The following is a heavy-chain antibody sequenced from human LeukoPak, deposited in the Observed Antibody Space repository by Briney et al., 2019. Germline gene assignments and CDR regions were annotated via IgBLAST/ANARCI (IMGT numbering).Heavy chain of an antibody. J-gene: IGHJ6*03. CDR3: ARVRLERWGDYYYMDV. CDR1: GYSISSGYY. D-gene: IGHD1-1*01. CDR2: IYTSGST. V-gene: IGHV4-61*02. Sequence: PSETLSLTCTVSGYSISSGYYWSWIRQPAGKGLEWIGRIYTSGSTNYNPSLKSRVTISVDTSKNQFSLKLSSVTAADTAVYYCARVRLERWGDYYYMDVWGKGTTVTISS.